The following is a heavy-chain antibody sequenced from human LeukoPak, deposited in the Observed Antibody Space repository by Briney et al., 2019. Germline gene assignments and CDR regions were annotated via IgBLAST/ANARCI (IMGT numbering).Heavy chain of an antibody. Sequence: ASVTVSCKASGYTFTGYYMHWVRQAPGQGLEWMGWINPNSGGTNYAQKFQGRVTMTRDTSISTAYMELSRLRSDDTAVYYCARDLESDILTGYSSYYFDYWGQGTLVTVSS. V-gene: IGHV1-2*02. CDR1: GYTFTGYY. D-gene: IGHD3-9*01. CDR2: INPNSGGT. J-gene: IGHJ4*02. CDR3: ARDLESDILTGYSSYYFDY.